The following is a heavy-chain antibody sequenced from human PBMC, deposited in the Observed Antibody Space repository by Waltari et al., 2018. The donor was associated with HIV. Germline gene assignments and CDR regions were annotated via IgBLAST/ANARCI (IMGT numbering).Heavy chain of an antibody. J-gene: IGHJ4*02. CDR1: GFTFSSYW. D-gene: IGHD7-27*01. CDR3: ARAHPRGSLGY. Sequence: EVQLVESGGGLVQPGGSLRLSCVASGFTFSSYWLTWGRQAPGKGLEWVANIKQDDSEKYYVDSVKGRFTISRDNAKNSLYLQMNSLRAEDTAVYYCARAHPRGSLGYWGQGTLVTVSS. V-gene: IGHV3-7*01. CDR2: IKQDDSEK.